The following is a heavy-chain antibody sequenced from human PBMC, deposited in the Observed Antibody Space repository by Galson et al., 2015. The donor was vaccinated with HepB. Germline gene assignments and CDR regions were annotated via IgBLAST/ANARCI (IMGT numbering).Heavy chain of an antibody. J-gene: IGHJ6*03. D-gene: IGHD3-10*01. CDR1: GYTFSDYF. CDR3: ARATITMVQVSHMDV. V-gene: IGHV1-2*06. CDR2: LNPKSGGA. Sequence: SVKVSCKASGYTFSDYFIYWVRQAPGQGLEWMGRLNPKSGGANYAPKFQGRVTMTMDMSISTAYMELNSLRFDDTAMYFCARATITMVQVSHMDVWGKGTTVIFSS.